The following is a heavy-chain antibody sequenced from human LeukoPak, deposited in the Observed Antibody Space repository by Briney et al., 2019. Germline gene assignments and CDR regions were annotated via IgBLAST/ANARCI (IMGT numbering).Heavy chain of an antibody. CDR2: IIPIFGTA. CDR3: ARDGCGGDCFLDY. CDR1: GGTFSSYA. D-gene: IGHD2-21*01. Sequence: SVKVSCKASGGTFSSYAISWVRQAPGQGLEWMGGIIPIFGTANYAQKFQGRVTITTDESTSTAYMELSSLRSEDTAVYYCARDGCGGDCFLDYWGQGTLVTVSS. V-gene: IGHV1-69*05. J-gene: IGHJ4*02.